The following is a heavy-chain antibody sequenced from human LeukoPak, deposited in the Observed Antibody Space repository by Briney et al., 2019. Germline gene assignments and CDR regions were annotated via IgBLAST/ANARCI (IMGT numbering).Heavy chain of an antibody. Sequence: QAGGSLRLSCAASTFTFGVYAMSWVRQAPGKGLEWVSLISASGDKTYYADSVKGRFTVSRDNSRNTTYLQMDSLRAEDTAVYYCAKDRDGDFYFYMDVWGTGTTVIVSS. CDR3: AKDRDGDFYFYMDV. CDR2: ISASGDKT. CDR1: TFTFGVYA. D-gene: IGHD4-17*01. J-gene: IGHJ6*03. V-gene: IGHV3-23*01.